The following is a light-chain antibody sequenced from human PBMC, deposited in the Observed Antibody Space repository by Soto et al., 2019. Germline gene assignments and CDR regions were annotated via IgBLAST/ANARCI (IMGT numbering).Light chain of an antibody. CDR1: QSISTW. J-gene: IGKJ5*01. Sequence: DIQMLESPSTLSGSVGDRVPTTGRARQSISTWLAWYQQKPGKDPKLLIYAASTLENGVPTRFSGTGSETEFTLTVSSLQPDDSATYCCKQYNDYITFGKGTRLEIK. CDR3: KQYNDYIT. CDR2: AAS. V-gene: IGKV1-5*01.